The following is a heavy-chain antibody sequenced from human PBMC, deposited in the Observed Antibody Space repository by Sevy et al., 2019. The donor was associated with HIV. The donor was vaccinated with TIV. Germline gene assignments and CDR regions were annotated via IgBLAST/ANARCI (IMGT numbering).Heavy chain of an antibody. J-gene: IGHJ4*02. CDR1: GLNFDDYG. CDR2: INWNGVGT. CDR3: ARERSCGGDCYYFDY. Sequence: GGSLRLSCAASGLNFDDYGMSWVRQAPGKGLEGVSAINWNGVGTSYADSVKGRFTISRDNAKNSLYVQMNSLRAEDTALYYCARERSCGGDCYYFDYWGQGTLVTVSS. V-gene: IGHV3-20*04. D-gene: IGHD2-21*02.